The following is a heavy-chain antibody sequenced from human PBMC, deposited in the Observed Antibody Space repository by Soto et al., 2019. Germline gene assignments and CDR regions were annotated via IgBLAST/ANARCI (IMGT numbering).Heavy chain of an antibody. V-gene: IGHV1-69*01. J-gene: IGHJ6*02. CDR1: GGTFSSYS. CDR2: IIPIFGTA. CDR3: ARAKTVVTPDAFAYCYGGMDG. Sequence: SVYVSFKASGGTFSSYSISWVRQAPGQWLELIGGIIPIFGTANYAQKFQGRVTITADESKSTAYMELSSLRSEDTAGYYCARAKTVVTPDAFAYCYGGMDGWGQGNTVTGSS. D-gene: IGHD2-15*01.